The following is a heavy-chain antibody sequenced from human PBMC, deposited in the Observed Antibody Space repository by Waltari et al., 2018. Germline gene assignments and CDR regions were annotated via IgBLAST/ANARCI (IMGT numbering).Heavy chain of an antibody. D-gene: IGHD1-26*01. Sequence: EVQLVESGGGLVQPGGSLRLSCAASGFTFSSYEMNWVRQAPGKGLEWVSYISSSGSTIYYADSVKVRFTISRDNAKNSLYLQMNSLRAEDTAVYYCASGVSGSSSYWGQGTLVTVSS. CDR3: ASGVSGSSSY. CDR1: GFTFSSYE. V-gene: IGHV3-48*03. CDR2: ISSSGSTI. J-gene: IGHJ4*02.